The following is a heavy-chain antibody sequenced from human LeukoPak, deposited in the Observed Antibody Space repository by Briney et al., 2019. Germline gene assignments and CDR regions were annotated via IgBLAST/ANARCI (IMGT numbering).Heavy chain of an antibody. CDR2: IYLSGST. D-gene: IGHD6-13*01. J-gene: IGHJ4*02. V-gene: IGHV4-4*02. CDR3: ARMMRYSSSPTYYFDY. Sequence: SGTLSLTCAVSGGSISSSNWWSWVRQPPGKGLEWIGEIYLSGSTNYNPSLKSRVTISVDKSKNQFSLKLSSVTAADTAVYYCARMMRYSSSPTYYFDYWGQGTLVTVSS. CDR1: GGSISSSNW.